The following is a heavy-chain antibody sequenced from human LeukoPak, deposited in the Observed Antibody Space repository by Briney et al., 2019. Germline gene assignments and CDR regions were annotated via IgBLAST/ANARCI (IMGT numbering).Heavy chain of an antibody. V-gene: IGHV3-13*01. CDR3: ARGAAAGAENDAFDI. CDR1: GFTFSSYD. J-gene: IGHJ3*02. CDR2: IGTAGDT. Sequence: GGSLRLSCAASGFTFSSYDMHWVRQATGKGLEWVSAIGTAGDTYYPGSVKGRFTISRENAKNSLYLQMNSLRAGDTAVYYCARGAAAGAENDAFDIWGQGTMATVSS. D-gene: IGHD6-13*01.